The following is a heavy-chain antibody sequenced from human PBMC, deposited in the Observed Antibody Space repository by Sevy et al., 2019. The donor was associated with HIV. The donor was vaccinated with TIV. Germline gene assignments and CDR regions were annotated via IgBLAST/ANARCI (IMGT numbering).Heavy chain of an antibody. D-gene: IGHD5-18*01. CDR2: ISSKRGSTT. CDR3: GRESWNTDLDY. J-gene: IGHJ4*02. CDR1: GFIFSDYY. V-gene: IGHV3-11*01. Sequence: GGSLRLSCAGSGFIFSDYYMSWIRQAPGKGLEWISYISSKRGSTTHYADAVKGRFTISRGNAKNSLYLQMNILRVEDTAVYYFGRESWNTDLDYWGQGTLVTVSS.